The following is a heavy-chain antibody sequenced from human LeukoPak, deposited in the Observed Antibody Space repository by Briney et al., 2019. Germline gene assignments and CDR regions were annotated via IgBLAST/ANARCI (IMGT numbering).Heavy chain of an antibody. CDR3: ARLMVRGVDYYFDY. CDR2: ISSSSSYI. J-gene: IGHJ4*02. V-gene: IGHV3-21*01. Sequence: GGSLRLSCAASGFTFSSYSMNWVRQAPGKGLEWVSSISSSSSYIYYADSVKGRFTISRDNAKNSLYLQMNSLRAEDTAVYYCARLMVRGVDYYFDYRGQGTLVTVSS. D-gene: IGHD3-10*01. CDR1: GFTFSSYS.